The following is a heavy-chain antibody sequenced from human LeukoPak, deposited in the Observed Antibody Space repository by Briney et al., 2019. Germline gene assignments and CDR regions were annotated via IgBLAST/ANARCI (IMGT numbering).Heavy chain of an antibody. D-gene: IGHD3-10*01. V-gene: IGHV3-11*06. CDR2: ISHTGSQT. CDR1: GFTLSTYY. CDR3: ARGTSGSYPKYNWFDP. Sequence: GGSLGLSCAASGFTLSTYYISWIRQAPGKGLEWISYISHTGSQTYYSDSVRGRFTVSRDNAKNTVYLQMTSLRTEDTAVYYCARGTSGSYPKYNWFDPWGPGTLVTVSS. J-gene: IGHJ5*02.